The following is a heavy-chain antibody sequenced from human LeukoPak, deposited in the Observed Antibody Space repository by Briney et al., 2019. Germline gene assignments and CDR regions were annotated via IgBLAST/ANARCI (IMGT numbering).Heavy chain of an antibody. D-gene: IGHD3-22*01. CDR1: GFTFSSYA. CDR2: ISGSGGST. V-gene: IGHV3-23*01. J-gene: IGHJ4*02. Sequence: GGSLRLSCAASGFTFSSYAMSWVRQAPGKGLEWVSAISGSGGSTYYADSVKGRFTISRDNAKNSLYLQMNSLRAEDTAVYYCARVDIFEALVVITPPDYWGQGTLVTVSS. CDR3: ARVDIFEALVVITPPDY.